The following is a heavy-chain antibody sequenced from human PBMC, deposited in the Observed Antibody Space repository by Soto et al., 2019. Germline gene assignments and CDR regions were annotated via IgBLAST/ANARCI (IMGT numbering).Heavy chain of an antibody. CDR1: GGSISSGGYY. CDR2: IYYSGST. Sequence: QVQLQESGPELVKPSQTLSLTCTVSGGSISSGGYYWSWIRQHPGKGLEWIGYIYYSGSTYYNPSLKSRVTISVDRSKNQISLKLSSVTAADTAVYYCARETNYYGSGSLDYWGQGTLVTVSS. J-gene: IGHJ4*02. D-gene: IGHD3-10*01. CDR3: ARETNYYGSGSLDY. V-gene: IGHV4-31*03.